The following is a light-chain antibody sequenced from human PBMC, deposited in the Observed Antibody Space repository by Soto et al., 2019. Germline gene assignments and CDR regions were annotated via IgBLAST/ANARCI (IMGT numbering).Light chain of an antibody. CDR1: QSVRSN. CDR3: QQYNDWPPLT. CDR2: GAS. J-gene: IGKJ4*01. V-gene: IGKV3-15*01. Sequence: EIGMTQSPATLSVSPGERATLSCRASQSVRSNLAWYQQKPGQAPRLLIYGASTRATGIPARFSGSGSGTEFTLTISSLQSEDFAIYYCQQYNDWPPLTLGGGTKVDIK.